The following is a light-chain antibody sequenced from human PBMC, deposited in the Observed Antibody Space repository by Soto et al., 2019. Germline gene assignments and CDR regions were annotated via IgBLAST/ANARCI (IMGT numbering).Light chain of an antibody. V-gene: IGKV1-5*03. CDR2: KAS. CDR3: QQYMSYS. Sequence: DIQITQSPSTLSASVGDRVTITCRASQSISSWSAWYQQKPGKAPKLLIYKASSLESGVPSRFSGSGSGTEFTLTISSLQPDDFATYYCQQYMSYSFGQGTKVDIK. CDR1: QSISSW. J-gene: IGKJ1*01.